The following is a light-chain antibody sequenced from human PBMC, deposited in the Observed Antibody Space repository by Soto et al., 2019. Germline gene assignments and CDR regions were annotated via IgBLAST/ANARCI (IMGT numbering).Light chain of an antibody. CDR1: QTISSW. V-gene: IGKV1-5*03. CDR3: QQYSSYWT. J-gene: IGKJ1*01. Sequence: DILMTQSPSTLSASVGDTVAITCRASQTISSWVAWYQQKPGRAPKLLIYKASSLESGVPSRFSGSASGTDFTLTISSLHPDDFATYYCQQYSSYWTFGQGTKVDIK. CDR2: KAS.